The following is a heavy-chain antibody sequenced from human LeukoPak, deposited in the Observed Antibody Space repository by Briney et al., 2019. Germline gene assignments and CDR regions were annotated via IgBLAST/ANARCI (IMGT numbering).Heavy chain of an antibody. D-gene: IGHD2-2*01. V-gene: IGHV3-48*04. CDR2: INPSGSTI. CDR3: ARVRGSGFCSGSSCAKDPGYYYYMDV. CDR1: GFTFSSYS. J-gene: IGHJ6*03. Sequence: PGGSLRLSCAASGFTFSSYSMNWVRQAPGKGLEWVSYINPSGSTIYYADSVKGRFTISRDNAKKSLDLQMYSLRAEDTAVYYCARVRGSGFCSGSSCAKDPGYYYYMDVWGKRTTVTFSS.